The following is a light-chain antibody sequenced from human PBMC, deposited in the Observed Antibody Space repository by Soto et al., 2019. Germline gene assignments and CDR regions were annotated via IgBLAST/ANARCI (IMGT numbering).Light chain of an antibody. CDR2: EAT. CDR1: SNDVGRYNL. J-gene: IGLJ1*01. Sequence: QSALTQPASVSGSPEQSITISCTGTSNDVGRYNLVSWYQQHPGKAPKVMIYEATKRPSGVSNRFSGSKSGNTASLTISGLQAEDEADYYCCSYAGSYVFGTGTKLTVL. V-gene: IGLV2-23*01. CDR3: CSYAGSYV.